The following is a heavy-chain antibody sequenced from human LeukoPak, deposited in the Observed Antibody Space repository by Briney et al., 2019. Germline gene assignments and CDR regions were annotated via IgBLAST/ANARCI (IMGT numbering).Heavy chain of an antibody. D-gene: IGHD3-10*01. CDR2: IIPILGIA. J-gene: IGHJ4*02. Sequence: GASVKVSCKASGGTLSSYAISWVRQAPGQGLEWMGRIIPILGIANYAQKFQGRVTITADKSTSTAYMELSSLRSEDTAVYYCARATMVRGVIGYWGQGTLVTVSS. CDR3: ARATMVRGVIGY. CDR1: GGTLSSYA. V-gene: IGHV1-69*04.